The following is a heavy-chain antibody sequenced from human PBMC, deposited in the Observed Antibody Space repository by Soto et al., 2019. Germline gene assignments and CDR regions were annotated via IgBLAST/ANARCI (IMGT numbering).Heavy chain of an antibody. D-gene: IGHD5-12*01. CDR1: GFTFSDYY. V-gene: IGHV3-11*05. CDR2: ISSSSSYT. CDR3: ARDHHRYSGYDYVDY. Sequence: QVQLVESGGGLVKPGGSWKLSGAASGFTFSDYYMSWIRQAPGRGLGGVSYISSSSSYTNYADSVKGRFTISRDNAKNSLYLQMNSLRAEDTAVYYCARDHHRYSGYDYVDYWGQGTLVTVSS. J-gene: IGHJ4*02.